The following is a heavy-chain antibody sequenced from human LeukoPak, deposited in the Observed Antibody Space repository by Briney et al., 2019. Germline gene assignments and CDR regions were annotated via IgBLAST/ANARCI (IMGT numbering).Heavy chain of an antibody. V-gene: IGHV4-59*01. CDR1: GGSISSYY. CDR3: ARDARSSSSWFL. D-gene: IGHD6-13*01. J-gene: IGHJ4*02. Sequence: SETLSLTCTVSGGSISSYYWSWIRQPPGKGLEWIGYIYYSGSTNYNPSLKSRVTISVDTSKNQFSLKLSSVTAADTAVYYCARDARSSSSWFLWGQGTLVTVSS. CDR2: IYYSGST.